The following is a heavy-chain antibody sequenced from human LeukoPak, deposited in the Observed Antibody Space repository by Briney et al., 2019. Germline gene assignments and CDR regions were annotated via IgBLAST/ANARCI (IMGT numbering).Heavy chain of an antibody. CDR2: ISAYNGNT. CDR3: ARDRTTWIQLWLPYY. J-gene: IGHJ4*02. Sequence: ASVKVSCKASGGTFSSYAISWVRQAPGQGLEWMGWISAYNGNTNYAQKLQGRVTMTTDTSTSTAYMELRSLRSDDTAVYYCARDRTTWIQLWLPYYWGQGTLVTVSS. CDR1: GGTFSSYA. V-gene: IGHV1-18*01. D-gene: IGHD5-18*01.